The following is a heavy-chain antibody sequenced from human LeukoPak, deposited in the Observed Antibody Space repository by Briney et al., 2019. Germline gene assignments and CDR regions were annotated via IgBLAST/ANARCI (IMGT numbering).Heavy chain of an antibody. CDR2: INPNSGGT. Sequence: GASVKVSCKASGYTFTGYYIHRVRQAPGQGLEWMGWINPNSGGTNYAQKFQGRVTMPRDTSISTVYMELSRLRSDDTAVYYCARDSVEYSRSNWFDPWGQGTLVTVSS. D-gene: IGHD6-6*01. V-gene: IGHV1-2*02. CDR1: GYTFTGYY. CDR3: ARDSVEYSRSNWFDP. J-gene: IGHJ5*02.